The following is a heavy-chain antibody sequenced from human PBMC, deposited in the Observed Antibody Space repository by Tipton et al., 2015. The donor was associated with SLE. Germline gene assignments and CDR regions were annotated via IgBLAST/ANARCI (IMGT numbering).Heavy chain of an antibody. J-gene: IGHJ6*02. Sequence: TLSLTCGVSGGSITSNKWWTWVRQSPGKGLEWIGEISHSGDTDYNPSLKSRVTMSVDKSKNQFSLKLSSVTAADTAVYYCARQRLRLLSPLDAWGQGTTVTVS. V-gene: IGHV4-4*02. CDR3: ARQRLRLLSPLDA. CDR2: ISHSGDT. CDR1: GGSITSNKW. D-gene: IGHD3-10*01.